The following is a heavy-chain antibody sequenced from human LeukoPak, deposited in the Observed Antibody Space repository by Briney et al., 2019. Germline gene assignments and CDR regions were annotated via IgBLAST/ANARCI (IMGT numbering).Heavy chain of an antibody. Sequence: GGSLRLSCAASGFTFSSYAMSWVRQAPGKGLEWVSAISGSGGSTYYADSVKGRFTISRDNSKNTLYLQMNSLRAEDTAVYYCAKDRLLHSYGMYYFDYWGQGTLVTVSS. CDR1: GFTFSSYA. D-gene: IGHD5-18*01. CDR3: AKDRLLHSYGMYYFDY. J-gene: IGHJ4*02. CDR2: ISGSGGST. V-gene: IGHV3-23*01.